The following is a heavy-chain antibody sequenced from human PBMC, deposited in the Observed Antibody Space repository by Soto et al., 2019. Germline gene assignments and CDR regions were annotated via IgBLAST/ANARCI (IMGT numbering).Heavy chain of an antibody. CDR1: GYSFTSYW. J-gene: IGHJ6*02. D-gene: IGHD2-15*01. Sequence: GESLKISCTGSGYSFTSYWIGWVRPMPGKGLEWMGIIYPGDSDTRYSPSFQGQVTISADKSISTAYLQWSSLKASDTAMYYCARRLYCSGGSCMEYYYGMDVSGQGTTVTVSS. CDR2: IYPGDSDT. CDR3: ARRLYCSGGSCMEYYYGMDV. V-gene: IGHV5-51*01.